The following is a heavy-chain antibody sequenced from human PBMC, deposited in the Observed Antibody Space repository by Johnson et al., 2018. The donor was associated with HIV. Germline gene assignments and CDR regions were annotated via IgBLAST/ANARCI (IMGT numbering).Heavy chain of an antibody. CDR2: INSDGSST. CDR1: GFTFSSYW. D-gene: IGHD3-22*01. J-gene: IGHJ3*02. Sequence: VQLVESGGGLVQPGGSLRLSCAASGFTFSSYWMHWVRKAPGKGLVWVSRINSDGSSTSYADSVKGRFTISRDNAKNTLYLQMNSLRAEDTAVYYCARSEYDYYDSSGYDAFDIWGQGTMVTVSS. V-gene: IGHV3-74*02. CDR3: ARSEYDYYDSSGYDAFDI.